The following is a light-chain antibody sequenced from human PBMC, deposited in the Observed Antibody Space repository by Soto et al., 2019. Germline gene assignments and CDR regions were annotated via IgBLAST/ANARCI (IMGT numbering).Light chain of an antibody. J-gene: IGLJ1*01. V-gene: IGLV2-14*01. CDR2: VNS. CDR1: SSDVGDYKY. Sequence: QSVLTQPASVSGSPGQSITISCTGTSSDVGDYKYVSWYQQHPDKAPKLIIFVNSNRPSVISNRLSASKSGNTTSLTISGLQADDEADYYCSSYTSSDTPYVFGTGTKLTVL. CDR3: SSYTSSDTPYV.